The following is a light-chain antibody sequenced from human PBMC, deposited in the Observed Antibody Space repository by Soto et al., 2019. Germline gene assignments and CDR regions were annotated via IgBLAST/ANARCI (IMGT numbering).Light chain of an antibody. J-gene: IGKJ4*01. CDR3: MQALQTPGLT. CDR1: QSLLHSNGYNY. CDR2: LGS. Sequence: DIVMTQSPLSLPVTPGEPASISCRSSQSLLHSNGYNYLDWYLQKPGQSPQLLIYLGSNRASGVPDRFSGSGSGTDFTLKISRVXAEDVGVYYCMQALQTPGLTFGGGTKVDIK. V-gene: IGKV2-28*01.